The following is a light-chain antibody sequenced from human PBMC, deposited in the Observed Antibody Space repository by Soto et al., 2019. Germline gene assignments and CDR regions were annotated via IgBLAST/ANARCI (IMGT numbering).Light chain of an antibody. CDR1: QTISSW. CDR2: KAS. V-gene: IGKV1-5*03. Sequence: DIEMTQSPSTLSVSVGDRVTITCGASQTISSWLAWYQQKPGKAPKLLIYKASTLKSGVPSRLSGSGYGTELTITISSLQPDDFETYYCQHYNSYSEAFGHGTKVDIK. J-gene: IGKJ1*01. CDR3: QHYNSYSEA.